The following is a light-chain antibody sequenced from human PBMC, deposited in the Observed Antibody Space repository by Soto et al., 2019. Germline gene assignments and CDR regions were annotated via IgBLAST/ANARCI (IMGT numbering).Light chain of an antibody. CDR2: EVT. V-gene: IGLV2-23*02. Sequence: QSALTQPASVSGSPGQSITISCTGTSSDVGSYNLVSWYQQHPDKAPKLMIYEVTRRPSGVSNRFSGSKSGNTASLTISGLQAEDEADYHCCSYAGSSTLVFGGGTKVTVL. J-gene: IGLJ2*01. CDR3: CSYAGSSTLV. CDR1: SSDVGSYNL.